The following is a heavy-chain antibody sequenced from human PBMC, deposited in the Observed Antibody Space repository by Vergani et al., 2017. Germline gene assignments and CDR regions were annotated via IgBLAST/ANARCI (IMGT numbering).Heavy chain of an antibody. J-gene: IGHJ4*02. CDR1: GYTFSNYY. Sequence: QVQVVQSGAEVKKSGASVKVSCKTSGYTFSNYYMHWVRQAPGQGLEWMGIINPSGGHTKYAQKFQGGVTMTRDTSTSTVYMELSSLGSEDTAIYYCARGDYGILTGYRYWGQGTLVTVSA. D-gene: IGHD3-9*01. CDR3: ARGDYGILTGYRY. V-gene: IGHV1-46*03. CDR2: INPSGGHT.